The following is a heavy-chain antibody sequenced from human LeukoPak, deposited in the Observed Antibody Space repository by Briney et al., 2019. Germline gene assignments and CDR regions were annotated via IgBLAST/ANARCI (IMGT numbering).Heavy chain of an antibody. CDR1: GFTFSSYA. CDR3: AKGAVGAPNRLSY. J-gene: IGHJ4*02. D-gene: IGHD1-26*01. V-gene: IGHV3-23*01. CDR2: ISGSGAGT. Sequence: GGSLRLSCAASGFTFSSYAMSWVRQVPGEGLEWVSGISGSGAGTYYADSVKGRFTVSRDNSKNTLYLQTNSLRAEDTALYYCAKGAVGAPNRLSYWGQGTLVTVSS.